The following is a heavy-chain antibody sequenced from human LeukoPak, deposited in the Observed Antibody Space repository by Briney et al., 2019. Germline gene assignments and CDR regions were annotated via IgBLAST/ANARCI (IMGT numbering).Heavy chain of an antibody. CDR2: MSPNSGNT. Sequence: GASVKVSCKASGYTFTSYDISWVRQTTGQGLEWMGWMSPNSGNTGYVQKFQGRVIMTRNTSISTAYMELSSLRSEDTAVYYCARGRHNNCWGQGTMVTVSS. D-gene: IGHD1-1*01. V-gene: IGHV1-8*01. CDR1: GYTFTSYD. J-gene: IGHJ3*01. CDR3: ARGRHNNC.